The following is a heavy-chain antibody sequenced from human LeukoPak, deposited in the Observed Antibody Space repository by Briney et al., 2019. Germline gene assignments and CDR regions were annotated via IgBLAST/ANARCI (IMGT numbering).Heavy chain of an antibody. CDR1: GGSISSGGYY. CDR3: ARQGRGYYGMDV. V-gene: IGHV4-39*01. Sequence: SETLSLTCTVSGGSISSGGYYWSWIRQHPGKGLEWIGSIYYSGSTYYNPSLKSRVTISVDTSKNQFSLKLSSVTAADTAVYYCARQGRGYYGMDVWGQGTTVTVSS. CDR2: IYYSGST. J-gene: IGHJ6*02. D-gene: IGHD3-10*01.